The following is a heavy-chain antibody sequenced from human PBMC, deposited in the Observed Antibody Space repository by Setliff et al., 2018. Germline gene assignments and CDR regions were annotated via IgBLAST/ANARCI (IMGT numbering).Heavy chain of an antibody. J-gene: IGHJ6*03. D-gene: IGHD3-10*01. CDR1: GGSITSGAYY. Sequence: PSETLSLTCTVSGGSITSGAYYWSWIRQLPGKGLEWIGYIYYSGRTYYNPSLKSRLTISVDTSKNQFSLNLYSVTAADTAVYYCARVSYYGSLYMDVWGKGTPVTVSS. V-gene: IGHV4-31*03. CDR3: ARVSYYGSLYMDV. CDR2: IYYSGRT.